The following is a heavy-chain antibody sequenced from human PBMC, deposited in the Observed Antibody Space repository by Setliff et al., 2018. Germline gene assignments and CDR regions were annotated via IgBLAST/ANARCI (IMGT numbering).Heavy chain of an antibody. Sequence: GESLKISCKASGYIFTNYWIGWVHQMPGKGLEWMGVIYPGDSDTRYSPSFQGQVTISADKSINTAYLQWSSLKASDTAIYYCARHRVGNSGYAIPILDFWGQGALVTVSS. D-gene: IGHD5-12*01. CDR3: ARHRVGNSGYAIPILDF. J-gene: IGHJ4*02. V-gene: IGHV5-51*07. CDR2: IYPGDSDT. CDR1: GYIFTNYW.